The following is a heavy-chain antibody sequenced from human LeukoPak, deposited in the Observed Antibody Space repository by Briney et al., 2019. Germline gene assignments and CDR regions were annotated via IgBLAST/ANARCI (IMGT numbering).Heavy chain of an antibody. D-gene: IGHD3-10*02. V-gene: IGHV3-23*01. CDR2: ISGSGGST. Sequence: GGSLRLSCAASGFTFSSYWMSWVRQAPGKGLEWVSAISGSGGSTYYADSVKGRFTISRDNSKNSLYLQMNSLRAEDTAVYYCAELGITMIGGVWGKGTTVTISS. CDR3: AELGITMIGGV. CDR1: GFTFSSYW. J-gene: IGHJ6*04.